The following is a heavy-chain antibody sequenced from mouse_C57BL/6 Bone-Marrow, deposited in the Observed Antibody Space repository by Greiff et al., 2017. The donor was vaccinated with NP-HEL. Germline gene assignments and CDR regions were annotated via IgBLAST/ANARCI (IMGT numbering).Heavy chain of an antibody. J-gene: IGHJ3*01. V-gene: IGHV1-81*01. CDR3: ARRGSYYYGSSPFAY. D-gene: IGHD1-1*01. Sequence: VKLQESGAELARPGASVKLSCKASGYTFTSYGISWVKQRTGQGLEWIGEIYPRSGNTYYNEKFKGKATLTADKSSSTAYMELRSLTSEDSAVYFCARRGSYYYGSSPFAYWGQGTLVTVSA. CDR1: GYTFTSYG. CDR2: IYPRSGNT.